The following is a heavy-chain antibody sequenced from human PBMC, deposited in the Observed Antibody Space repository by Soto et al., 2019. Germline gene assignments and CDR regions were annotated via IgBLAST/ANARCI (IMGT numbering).Heavy chain of an antibody. V-gene: IGHV5-10-1*01. CDR2: IDPSDSYT. CDR1: GYSFTSYW. Sequence: GESLKISCKGSGYSFTSYWISWVRQMPGNGLEWMGRIDPSDSYTNYSPSFQGHVTISADKSISTAYLQWSSLKASDTAMYYCERRNYYDSTTHHFDYWGQGTLVTVYS. J-gene: IGHJ4*02. D-gene: IGHD3-22*01. CDR3: ERRNYYDSTTHHFDY.